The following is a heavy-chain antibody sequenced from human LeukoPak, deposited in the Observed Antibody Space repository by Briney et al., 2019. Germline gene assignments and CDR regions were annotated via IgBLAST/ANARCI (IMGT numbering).Heavy chain of an antibody. J-gene: IGHJ4*02. D-gene: IGHD6-19*01. V-gene: IGHV3-30*04. Sequence: GGSLRLSCAASGFTFSSYAMHWVRQAPGKGLEWVAVISYDGSNKYYADSVKGRFTISRDNSKNTPFLQMNSLRAEDTAVYYCAKDHSSGWPYCFPYWGQGTLVTVSS. CDR3: AKDHSSGWPYCFPY. CDR2: ISYDGSNK. CDR1: GFTFSSYA.